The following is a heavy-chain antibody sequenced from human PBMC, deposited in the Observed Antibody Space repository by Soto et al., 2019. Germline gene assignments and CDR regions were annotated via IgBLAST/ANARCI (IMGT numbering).Heavy chain of an antibody. V-gene: IGHV3-49*03. J-gene: IGHJ3*02. CDR1: GFTFGDYA. CDR3: TRFSVYYDILTGYSTDAFDI. Sequence: EVQLVESGGGLVQPGRSLRLSCRASGFTFGDYAMSWFRQAPGKGLEWVGFIRSKTNGGTTEYAASVKARFTISRDDSKSIAYLQMNSLKTEDTAVYYCTRFSVYYDILTGYSTDAFDIWGQGTLVTVSS. D-gene: IGHD3-9*01. CDR2: IRSKTNGGTT.